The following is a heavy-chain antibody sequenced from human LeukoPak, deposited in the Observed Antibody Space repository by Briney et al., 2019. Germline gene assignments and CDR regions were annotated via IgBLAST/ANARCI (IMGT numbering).Heavy chain of an antibody. D-gene: IGHD3-3*01. J-gene: IGHJ4*02. Sequence: SQTLSLTCAISGDSVSSNSAAWNWIRQSPSRGLEWLGRTYYRSKWYNDYAVSVKSRITINPDTSKNQFSLQLNSVTPEDTAVYYCAREVRFLEWLWGNYFDYWGQGTLVTVSS. CDR3: AREVRFLEWLWGNYFDY. V-gene: IGHV6-1*01. CDR2: TYYRSKWYN. CDR1: GDSVSSNSAA.